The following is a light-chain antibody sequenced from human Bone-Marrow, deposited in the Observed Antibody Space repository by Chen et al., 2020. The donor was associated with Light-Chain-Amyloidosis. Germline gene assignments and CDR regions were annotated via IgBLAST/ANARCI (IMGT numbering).Light chain of an antibody. CDR2: GSS. CDR3: QQSYRTPWT. Sequence: DIQMTQSPSSLSAFIGDRVTITCRASQSISTYLNWYQQKPGKAPKLLIYGSSSLQSGGPSRFSGSGSGTDFTLTLISLQPEDFATYYCQQSYRTPWTFAQGTKVEIK. J-gene: IGKJ1*01. V-gene: IGKV1-39*01. CDR1: QSISTY.